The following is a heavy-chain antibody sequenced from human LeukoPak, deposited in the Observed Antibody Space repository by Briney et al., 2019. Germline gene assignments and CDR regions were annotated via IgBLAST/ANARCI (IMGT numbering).Heavy chain of an antibody. J-gene: IGHJ4*02. Sequence: SETLSLTCTVSGGSINSRNYFCGWIRQPPGKGLEWIGSIKYSGSTYYKPSLQSRVTISVDTSKSQFSLKLSSVTAADTAVYYCASVDYNWNYFHYWGQGTLVTVSS. D-gene: IGHD1-20*01. V-gene: IGHV4-39*01. CDR1: GGSINSRNYF. CDR2: IKYSGST. CDR3: ASVDYNWNYFHY.